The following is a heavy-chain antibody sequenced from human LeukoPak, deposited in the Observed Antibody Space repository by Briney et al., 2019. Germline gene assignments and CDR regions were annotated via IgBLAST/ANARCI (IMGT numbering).Heavy chain of an antibody. CDR1: GFTFGVYR. CDR2: ITSDGLVT. J-gene: IGHJ4*02. CDR3: ARAPEWLIFDY. Sequence: GGSLRLSCSASGFTFGVYRMHWVRQAPGKGLEYVSTITSDGLVTNYADSVKGRFTISRHNSKNTLYLQMNSLRAEDTAVYYCARAPEWLIFDYWGQGTLVTVSS. V-gene: IGHV3-64*04. D-gene: IGHD6-19*01.